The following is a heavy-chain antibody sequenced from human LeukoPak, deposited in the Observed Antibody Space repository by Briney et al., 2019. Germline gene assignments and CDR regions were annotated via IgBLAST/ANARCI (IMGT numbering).Heavy chain of an antibody. CDR2: INPSGGNT. CDR1: GYIFTSYY. Sequence: ASVKVSCKASGYIFTSYYIHWVRQAPGQGLEWMGIINPSGGNTNYAQKFQGRVTITRNTSISTAYMELSSLRSEDTAVYYCARMGLRELPNYYYYYMDVWGKGTTVTVSS. D-gene: IGHD1-26*01. CDR3: ARMGLRELPNYYYYYMDV. J-gene: IGHJ6*03. V-gene: IGHV1-46*01.